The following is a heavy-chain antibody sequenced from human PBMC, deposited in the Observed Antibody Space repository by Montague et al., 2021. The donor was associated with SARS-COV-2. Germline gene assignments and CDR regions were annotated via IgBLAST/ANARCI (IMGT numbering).Heavy chain of an antibody. CDR1: GFSLSTSGMC. V-gene: IGHV2-70*11. J-gene: IGHJ6*02. CDR2: IDWDGDK. CDR3: ARGPSDTYYYNGMDV. Sequence: PALVKPSQTLTLTCTFSGFSLSTSGMCMTWIRQPPGKALEWLARIDWDGDKYYNTSLKRRLTISKDTSNNLVVLTMTNMDPVATATYYCARGPSDTYYYNGMDVWGRGTTVTVSS.